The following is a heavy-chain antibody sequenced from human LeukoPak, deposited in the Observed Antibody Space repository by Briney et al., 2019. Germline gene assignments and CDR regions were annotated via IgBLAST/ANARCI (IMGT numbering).Heavy chain of an antibody. Sequence: GRSLRLSCAASGFTFSNYAMHWVRQAPGKGLEWVALISSDGNNKDYADSVKGRFTISRDNSKNTLYLQMNSLRGEDTALYFCARGRYYMDYWGQGTLVTVSS. J-gene: IGHJ4*02. CDR1: GFTFSNYA. V-gene: IGHV3-30-3*01. CDR2: ISSDGNNK. CDR3: ARGRYYMDY.